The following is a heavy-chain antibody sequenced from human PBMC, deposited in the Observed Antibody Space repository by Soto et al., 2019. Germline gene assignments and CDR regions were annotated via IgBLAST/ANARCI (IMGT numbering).Heavy chain of an antibody. D-gene: IGHD5-12*01. V-gene: IGHV3-30*18. Sequence: QVQLVESGGGVVQPGRSPRLSCAASGFTFSSYGMHWVRQAPGKGLEWVAVISYDGSNKYYADSVKGRFTISRDNSKNTLYLQMNSLRAEDTAVYYCAKPTYRKDIVATIHDYWGQGTLVTVSS. CDR2: ISYDGSNK. J-gene: IGHJ4*02. CDR3: AKPTYRKDIVATIHDY. CDR1: GFTFSSYG.